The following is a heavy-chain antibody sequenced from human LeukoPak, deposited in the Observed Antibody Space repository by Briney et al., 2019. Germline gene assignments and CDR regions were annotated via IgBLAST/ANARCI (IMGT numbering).Heavy chain of an antibody. CDR3: AKHRWQLVGPYFDY. J-gene: IGHJ4*02. D-gene: IGHD1-26*01. CDR2: IYSSGNT. Sequence: MPSETLSLTCSFSGDYIYTYYWSWIRQSPGKGLEWIGHIYSSGNTDYNSSLKSRVTISVDTSKSQFSLRLSSVTATDTAVYYCAKHRWQLVGPYFDYWGQGILVTVSS. CDR1: GDYIYTYY. V-gene: IGHV4-59*08.